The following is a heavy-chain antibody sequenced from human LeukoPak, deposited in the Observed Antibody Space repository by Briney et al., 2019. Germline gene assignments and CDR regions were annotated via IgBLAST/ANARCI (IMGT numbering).Heavy chain of an antibody. CDR1: GGSFSGYY. J-gene: IGHJ4*02. CDR2: INHSGST. CDR3: ARGRYLPLYFDY. Sequence: SETLSLTCTVYGGSFSGYYWSWIRQPPGKGLEWIGEINHSGSTNYNPSLKSRLTISVDTSKNQFFLKLSSVTAADTAVYYCARGRYLPLYFDYWGQGTLVTVSS. V-gene: IGHV4-34*01. D-gene: IGHD3-16*02.